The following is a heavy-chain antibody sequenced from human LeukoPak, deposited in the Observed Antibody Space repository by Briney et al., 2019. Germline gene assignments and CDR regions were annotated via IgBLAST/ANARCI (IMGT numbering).Heavy chain of an antibody. Sequence: GGSLRLSCAASGFTFSSYSMNWVRQAPGKGLEWVSSISSSSGYIYYGDSVKGRFAISRDNAKNSLHLQMNSLRAEDTAVYYCARGGMDVWGQGTTVTVSS. V-gene: IGHV3-21*01. CDR2: ISSSSGYI. J-gene: IGHJ6*02. CDR1: GFTFSSYS. CDR3: ARGGMDV.